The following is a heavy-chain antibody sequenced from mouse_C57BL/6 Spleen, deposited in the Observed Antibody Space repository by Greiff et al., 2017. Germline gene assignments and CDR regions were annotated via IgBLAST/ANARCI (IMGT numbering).Heavy chain of an antibody. CDR3: ARSDSNYNAMDY. CDR1: GYTFTSYW. V-gene: IGHV1-50*01. J-gene: IGHJ4*01. Sequence: VQLQQPGAELVKPGASVKLSCKASGYTFTSYWMQWVKQRPGQGLEWIGEIDPSDSYTNYNQKFKGKATVTVDTSSSTAYMQLSSLTSEDSAVYYCARSDSNYNAMDYWGQGTSVTVSS. D-gene: IGHD2-5*01. CDR2: IDPSDSYT.